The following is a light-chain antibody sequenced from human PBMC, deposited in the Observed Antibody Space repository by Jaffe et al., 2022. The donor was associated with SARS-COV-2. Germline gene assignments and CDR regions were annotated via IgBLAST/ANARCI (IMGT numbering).Light chain of an antibody. CDR2: GAS. CDR3: QQYDTSPYT. J-gene: IGKJ2*01. V-gene: IGKV3-20*01. Sequence: EIVLTQSPDTLSLSPGEGATLSCTASQSVTDNFLAWYQQKPGQSPRLLIYGASDRATGVPDRFSGSGSGTDFTLTISRTEPEDSAVFYCQQYDTSPYTFGQGTKLQIK. CDR1: QSVTDNF.